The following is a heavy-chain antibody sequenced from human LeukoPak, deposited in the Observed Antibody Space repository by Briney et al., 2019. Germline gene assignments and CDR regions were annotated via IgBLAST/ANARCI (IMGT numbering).Heavy chain of an antibody. CDR3: TRDPSRFDP. CDR2: INTNTGNP. V-gene: IGHV7-4-1*02. Sequence: ASVKVSCKTSGYTFTSYDINWVRQAPGQGLEWMGWINTNTGNPAYAQGFTGRFVFSLDTSVSTAYLQISSLKVEDTAVYYCTRDPSRFDPWGQGTLVTVSS. J-gene: IGHJ5*02. CDR1: GYTFTSYD.